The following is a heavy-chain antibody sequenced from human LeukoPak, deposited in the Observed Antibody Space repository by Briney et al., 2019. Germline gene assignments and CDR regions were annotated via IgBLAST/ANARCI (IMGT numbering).Heavy chain of an antibody. V-gene: IGHV5-51*01. J-gene: IGHJ6*02. CDR1: GYSFTDHW. CDR2: IYPGDSDT. Sequence: GESLNISCKSFGYSFTDHWVAWVRQMPGKGPEWMGIIYPGDSDTRYSPSFQGRVTISADRSAATAFLHLNSLKASDTAIYYCARLFTLVGRHGMDVWGQGTTVTVSS. D-gene: IGHD1-26*01. CDR3: ARLFTLVGRHGMDV.